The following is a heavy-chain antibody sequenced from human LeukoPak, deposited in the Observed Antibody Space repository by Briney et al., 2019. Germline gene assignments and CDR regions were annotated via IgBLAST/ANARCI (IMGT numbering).Heavy chain of an antibody. D-gene: IGHD6-13*01. Sequence: KPSETLSLTCAVYGGSFSGYYWSWIRQPPGKGLEWIGEINHSGSTNYNPSLKSRVAISVDTSKNQFSLKPSSVTAADAAVYYCARGIRPPITAAVTGFYFDYWGQGTLVTVSS. V-gene: IGHV4-34*01. CDR2: INHSGST. CDR1: GGSFSGYY. J-gene: IGHJ4*02. CDR3: ARGIRPPITAAVTGFYFDY.